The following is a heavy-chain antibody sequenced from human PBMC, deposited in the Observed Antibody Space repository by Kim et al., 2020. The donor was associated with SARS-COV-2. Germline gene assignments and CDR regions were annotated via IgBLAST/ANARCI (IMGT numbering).Heavy chain of an antibody. Sequence: GGSLRLSCAASGFTFSDYSMNWVRQAPGKGLQWVSYISSSGTTISYADSVRGRFIISRDNAKNSLYLQMNSLRDEDSAVYYCAIKRKSQGPIPTLDYSGQGTLVTVSS. CDR2: ISSSGTTI. J-gene: IGHJ4*02. D-gene: IGHD2-21*01. CDR1: GFTFSDYS. CDR3: AIKRKSQGPIPTLDY. V-gene: IGHV3-48*02.